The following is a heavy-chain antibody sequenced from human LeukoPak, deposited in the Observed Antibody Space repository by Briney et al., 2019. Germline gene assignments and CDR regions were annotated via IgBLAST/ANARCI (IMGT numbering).Heavy chain of an antibody. CDR3: AKRMYGWYQIDY. D-gene: IGHD6-19*01. V-gene: IGHV3-23*01. J-gene: IGHJ4*02. CDR1: GFSFSDYA. Sequence: GGSLRLSCAASGFSFSDYAMSWVRQAPGKGLEWVSAITGPGEGTWYADSVQGRFTTSRDNSKNTLYLQMNSLRAEDTAVHFCAKRMYGWYQIDYWGQGTLVTVSS. CDR2: ITGPGEGT.